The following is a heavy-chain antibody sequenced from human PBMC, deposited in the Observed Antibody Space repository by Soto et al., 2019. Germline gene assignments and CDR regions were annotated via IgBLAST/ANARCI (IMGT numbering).Heavy chain of an antibody. D-gene: IGHD2-21*01. J-gene: IGHJ4*02. CDR2: IYPSGST. V-gene: IGHV4-30-2*01. Sequence: QLQLQESGSGLVKPSQTLSLTCTVSGGSVSSGGFSWSWIRQPPGKGLEWIGYIYPSGSTYYNPSLKIRVTISLDRSKNQFSLKLTSVTAADSAVYYCARGGDYYFDSWGQGTLVTVSS. CDR1: GGSVSSGGFS. CDR3: ARGGDYYFDS.